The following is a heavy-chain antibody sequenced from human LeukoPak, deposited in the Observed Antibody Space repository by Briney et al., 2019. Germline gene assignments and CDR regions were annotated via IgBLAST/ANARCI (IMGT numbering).Heavy chain of an antibody. CDR2: IYYNGNT. D-gene: IGHD1-26*01. V-gene: IGHV4-59*01. J-gene: IGHJ6*02. CDR1: DGSINSYY. Sequence: SETPSLTCSVSDGSINSYYWNWIRRPPGKGLEWIGYIYYNGNTNYSPSLKSRVTMSVDTSKNLFSLKVSSVTAADTAVYYCARGRSNYYGMDVWGQGTTVTVSS. CDR3: ARGRSNYYGMDV.